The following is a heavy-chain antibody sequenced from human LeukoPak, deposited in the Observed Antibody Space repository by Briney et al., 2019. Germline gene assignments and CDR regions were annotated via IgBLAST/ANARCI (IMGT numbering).Heavy chain of an antibody. V-gene: IGHV3-23*01. CDR3: AKLSGNCSSAGCYPY. CDR2: TSVRDGST. J-gene: IGHJ4*02. D-gene: IGHD2-2*01. Sequence: GGSLRLSCAVSGFTFSSYAIVWVRQAPGKGLEWVSSTSVRDGSTYYADSVKGRFTISRDNSKNTLYLQMNSLRAEDTAVYYCAKLSGNCSSAGCYPYWGQGTLVTGSS. CDR1: GFTFSSYA.